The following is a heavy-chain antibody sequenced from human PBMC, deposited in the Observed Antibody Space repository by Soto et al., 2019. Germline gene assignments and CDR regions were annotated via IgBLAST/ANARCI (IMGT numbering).Heavy chain of an antibody. D-gene: IGHD2-8*02. J-gene: IGHJ4*02. CDR3: ARDKITGLFDY. CDR2: INHSGST. Sequence: PSETLSLTCAVYGWSFSGYYWTWIRQPPGTGLEWIGEINHSGSTNYNPSLKSRVTISVGTSKNQFSLKLTSVTAADTAVYYCARDKITGLFDYWGQGTLVTVSS. CDR1: GWSFSGYY. V-gene: IGHV4-34*01.